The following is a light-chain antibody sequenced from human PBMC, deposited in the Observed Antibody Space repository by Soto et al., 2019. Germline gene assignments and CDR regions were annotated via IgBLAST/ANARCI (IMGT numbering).Light chain of an antibody. Sequence: DIQMTQSPSSLSASVGDRVTITCQASRDIDNYLNWYQQKPGKAPNLLIYDASNLETGVPLRFSGSRSGTNFTLTISSLQPEDFATYYCQHFYDYPHSFGPGTKVDI. V-gene: IGKV1-33*01. CDR1: RDIDNY. CDR2: DAS. CDR3: QHFYDYPHS. J-gene: IGKJ3*01.